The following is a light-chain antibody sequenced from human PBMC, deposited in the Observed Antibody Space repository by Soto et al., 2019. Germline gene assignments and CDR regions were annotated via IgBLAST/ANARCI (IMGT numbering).Light chain of an antibody. Sequence: QSVLTQPASVSGSPGQSITISRTGTSNDVGGYEFVSWYQQHPSNAPKLMISEVSNRPSGVSSRFSGSKSGNTASLAISGLQAEDEADYYCSSYTSSTTVLFGGGTKVTVL. CDR3: SSYTSSTTVL. CDR2: EVS. V-gene: IGLV2-14*01. CDR1: SNDVGGYEF. J-gene: IGLJ3*02.